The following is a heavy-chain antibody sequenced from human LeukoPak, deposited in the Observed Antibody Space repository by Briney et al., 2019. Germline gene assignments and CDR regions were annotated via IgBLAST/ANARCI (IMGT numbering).Heavy chain of an antibody. CDR1: GFTFSSYW. J-gene: IGHJ4*02. CDR2: INSDGSST. V-gene: IGHV3-74*01. D-gene: IGHD3-10*01. CDR3: AGGARGSGTASDD. Sequence: GGSLRLSCAASGFTFSSYWMHWVRQAPGKGLVWVSRINSDGSSTNYADSVKGRFTISRDNAKKTLHLQMNRLRAEDTAVYYCAGGARGSGTASDDWGQGTLVTVSS.